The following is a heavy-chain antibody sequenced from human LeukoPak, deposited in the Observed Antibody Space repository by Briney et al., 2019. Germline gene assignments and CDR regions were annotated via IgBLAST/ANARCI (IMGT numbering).Heavy chain of an antibody. D-gene: IGHD4-11*01. CDR3: ATARNDYSNYMDY. V-gene: IGHV3-30*03. CDR1: GFTFSSYG. J-gene: IGHJ4*02. CDR2: ISYDGSNK. Sequence: AGGSLRLSCAASGFTFSSYGMHWVRQAPGKGLEWVAVISYDGSNKYYADSVKGRFTISRDNSKNTLYLQMNSLRAEDTAVYYCATARNDYSNYMDYWGQGTLVTVSS.